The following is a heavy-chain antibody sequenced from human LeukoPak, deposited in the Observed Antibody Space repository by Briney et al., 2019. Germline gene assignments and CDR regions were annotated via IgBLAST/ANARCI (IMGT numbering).Heavy chain of an antibody. CDR2: INHSGST. CDR1: GGSITNYY. Sequence: SETLSLTCTVSGGSITNYYWSWIRQFPGKGLEWIGEINHSGSTNYNPSLKSRVTISVDTSKNQFSLKLSSVTAADTAVYYCARDRRGVSYLFYYYYYYMDVWGKGTTVTVSS. V-gene: IGHV4-34*01. J-gene: IGHJ6*03. D-gene: IGHD2-21*02. CDR3: ARDRRGVSYLFYYYYYYMDV.